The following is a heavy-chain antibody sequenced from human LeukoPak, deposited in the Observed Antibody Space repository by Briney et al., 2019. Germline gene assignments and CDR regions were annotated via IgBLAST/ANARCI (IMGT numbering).Heavy chain of an antibody. CDR3: AKDSAWFELYYFDY. V-gene: IGHV3-23*01. CDR2: ISLSGGST. Sequence: GGFLRLSCVASGFTFDSYAMTWVRQAPGKGLEWISSISLSGGSTYYADSVKGRLTISRDNSRNTLYLQMNSLRAEDTAVYYCAKDSAWFELYYFDYWGQGTLVTVSS. CDR1: GFTFDSYA. J-gene: IGHJ4*02. D-gene: IGHD3-10*01.